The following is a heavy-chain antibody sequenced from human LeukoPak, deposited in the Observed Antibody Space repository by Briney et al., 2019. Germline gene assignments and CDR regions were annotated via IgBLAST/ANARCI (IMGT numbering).Heavy chain of an antibody. CDR1: GGSISSSNW. CDR3: ARGIAAGISYYYYYGMDV. Sequence: SETLSLTCAVSGGSISSSNWWSWVRQPPGKGLEWIGDIYHSGSTNYNPSLKSRVTISVDKSKNQFSLKLSSVTAADTAVYYCARGIAAGISYYYYYGMDVWGQGTTVTVSS. J-gene: IGHJ6*02. CDR2: IYHSGST. V-gene: IGHV4-4*02. D-gene: IGHD6-6*01.